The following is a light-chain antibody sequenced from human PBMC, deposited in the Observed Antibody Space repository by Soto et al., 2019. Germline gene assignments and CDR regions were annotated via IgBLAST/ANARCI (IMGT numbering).Light chain of an antibody. J-gene: IGKJ1*01. V-gene: IGKV3-15*01. CDR2: GAS. Sequence: EIVMTQSPATLSVSPGERATLSCRASQSVSSNLAWYQQKPGQAPRLLIYGASTRATGIPARFSGSGSGTEFTLTISSLQSEDFAVYYCQRYNTRGTFGQGTKVEIK. CDR1: QSVSSN. CDR3: QRYNTRGT.